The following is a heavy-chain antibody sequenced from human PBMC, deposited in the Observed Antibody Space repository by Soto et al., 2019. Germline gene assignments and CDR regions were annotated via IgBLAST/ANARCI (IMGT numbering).Heavy chain of an antibody. J-gene: IGHJ4*02. CDR3: AKVRAAYYDSSGPIDY. Sequence: EVQLLESGGGLVQPGGSLRLSCAASGFTFSSYVMSWVRQAPGKGLEWVSAISGSGGSTYYGDSVKGRFTISRDNSKNTLYLQMNSLRAEDTAVYYCAKVRAAYYDSSGPIDYWGQGTLVTVSS. V-gene: IGHV3-23*01. CDR1: GFTFSSYV. CDR2: ISGSGGST. D-gene: IGHD3-22*01.